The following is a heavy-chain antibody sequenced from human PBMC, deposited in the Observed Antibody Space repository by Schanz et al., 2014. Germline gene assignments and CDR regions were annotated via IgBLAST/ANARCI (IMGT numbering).Heavy chain of an antibody. J-gene: IGHJ4*02. CDR1: GFSFSSYA. V-gene: IGHV3-23*01. CDR2: MNESHSTI. CDR3: ARIGGSVFDY. D-gene: IGHD3-10*01. Sequence: EVQLLESGGGLVEPGGSLRLSCAASGFSFSSYAMGWVRQARGKGLEWVSAMNESHSTIYYADSVKGRFTISRDNSKNSLYLQMNSLRAEDTAVYYCARIGGSVFDYWAQGTLVTVSS.